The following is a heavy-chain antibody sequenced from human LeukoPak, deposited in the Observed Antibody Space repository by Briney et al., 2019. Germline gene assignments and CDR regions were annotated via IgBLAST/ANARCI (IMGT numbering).Heavy chain of an antibody. D-gene: IGHD6-6*01. V-gene: IGHV3-48*02. J-gene: IGHJ4*02. Sequence: PGGSLRLSCAASGFTFGTYTMNWVRQAPGKGLEWVSHISCSGSTIYYADSVKGRFTISRDNAKNSLYLQMNSLRDEDTAVYYCSRERVLHESRDYCGQGNLVIVSS. CDR3: SRERVLHESRDY. CDR1: GFTFGTYT. CDR2: ISCSGSTI.